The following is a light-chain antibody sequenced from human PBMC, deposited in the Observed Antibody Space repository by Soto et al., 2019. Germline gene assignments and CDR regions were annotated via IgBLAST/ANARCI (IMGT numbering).Light chain of an antibody. J-gene: IGKJ2*01. Sequence: DIQMTHPPSTLSPPVGARVTIPSRASKSISGCLAWYQQKPGKAPKLLIYKASSLQSGVPSRFSGSGSGTEFTLTISCLQPDDFATYYCQQYNSYSLYTFGQGTKLEIK. CDR3: QQYNSYSLYT. CDR1: KSISGC. CDR2: KAS. V-gene: IGKV1-5*03.